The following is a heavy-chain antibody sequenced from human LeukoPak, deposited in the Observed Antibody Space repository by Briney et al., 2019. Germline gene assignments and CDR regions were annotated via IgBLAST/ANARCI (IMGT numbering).Heavy chain of an antibody. J-gene: IGHJ4*02. D-gene: IGHD4-11*01. CDR2: VHYSGST. CDR1: GGSISPYY. CDR3: ARHYKSTRTTVFDS. Sequence: KPSETLSLTCTVSGGSISPYYWSWSRQSPGKGLEWIGYVHYSGSTKYNPSLKSRVTISLDTSKNQFSLRLSSVSAADTAVYYCARHYKSTRTTVFDSWGQGTLVTVSA. V-gene: IGHV4-59*08.